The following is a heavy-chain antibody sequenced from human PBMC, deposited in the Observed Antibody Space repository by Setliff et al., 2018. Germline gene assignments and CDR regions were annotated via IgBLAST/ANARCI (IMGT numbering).Heavy chain of an antibody. D-gene: IGHD6-25*01. Sequence: ASVKVSCKASGYPFTSYYMYWLRQAPGQGPEWLGIINIGGGSASYAQKFEGRVTMTRDTSTSTVYMELNSLTSDDTAVYYCARAGLAAAGRKGVFDHWGQGTLVTVSS. V-gene: IGHV1-46*01. J-gene: IGHJ4*02. CDR3: ARAGLAAAGRKGVFDH. CDR1: GYPFTSYY. CDR2: INIGGGSA.